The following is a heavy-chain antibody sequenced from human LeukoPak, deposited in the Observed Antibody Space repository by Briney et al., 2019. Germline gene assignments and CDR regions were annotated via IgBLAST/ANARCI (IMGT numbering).Heavy chain of an antibody. CDR3: ARGTARIAVADRPDAFDI. V-gene: IGHV4-59*01. Sequence: SETLSLTCTVSGGSISGYYWSWIRQPPGKGLEWIGYIYYSGNTNYNPSLKGRVTISVDTSKNQFSLKLSSVTAADTAVYYCARGTARIAVADRPDAFDIWGQGTMVTVSS. J-gene: IGHJ3*02. CDR2: IYYSGNT. CDR1: GGSISGYY. D-gene: IGHD6-19*01.